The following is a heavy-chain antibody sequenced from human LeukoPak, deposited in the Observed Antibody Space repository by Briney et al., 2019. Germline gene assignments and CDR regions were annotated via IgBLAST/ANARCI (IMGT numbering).Heavy chain of an antibody. Sequence: GRSLRLSCAASGFTFEDYAMHWVRQAPGKGLEWVSGISWNSYSIAYADSVKGRFTISRDNAKNSLYLQMNSLRAEDTALYYCAKDRYSYGGNSLDYWGQGTLVTVSS. D-gene: IGHD4-23*01. CDR1: GFTFEDYA. J-gene: IGHJ4*02. V-gene: IGHV3-9*01. CDR3: AKDRYSYGGNSLDY. CDR2: ISWNSYSI.